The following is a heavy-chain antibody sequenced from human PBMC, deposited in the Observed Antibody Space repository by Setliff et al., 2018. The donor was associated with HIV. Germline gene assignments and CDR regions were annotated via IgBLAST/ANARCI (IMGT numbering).Heavy chain of an antibody. CDR3: ARDFGGRWTFDY. CDR2: ISAYNGNT. D-gene: IGHD3-10*01. J-gene: IGHJ4*02. Sequence: ASVKVSCKASGGTFSSYAISWVRQAPGQGLEWMGWISAYNGNTNYAQKLQGRVTMTRDTSTTTVYMELSSLTSKDTAIYYCARDFGGRWTFDYWGQGTLVTVSS. V-gene: IGHV1-18*01. CDR1: GGTFSSYA.